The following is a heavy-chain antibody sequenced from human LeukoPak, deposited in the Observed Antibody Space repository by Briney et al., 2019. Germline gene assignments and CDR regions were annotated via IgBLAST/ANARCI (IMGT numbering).Heavy chain of an antibody. CDR2: INHSGST. V-gene: IGHV4-34*01. Sequence: NSSETLSLTCAVYGGSFSGYYWSWIRQPPGKGLEWSGEINHSGSTNYPPSLTSLVTISVHTSKNQFSLKLSAVTAADTAVYYCARGYQLLSPDYWGQGTLVTVSS. J-gene: IGHJ4*02. CDR3: ARGYQLLSPDY. CDR1: GGSFSGYY. D-gene: IGHD2-2*01.